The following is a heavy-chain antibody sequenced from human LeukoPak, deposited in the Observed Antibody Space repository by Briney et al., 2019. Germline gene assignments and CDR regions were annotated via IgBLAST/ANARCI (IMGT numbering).Heavy chain of an antibody. Sequence: PSETLSLTCTVSGGSISSSSYYWGWIRQPPGKGLEWIGSIYYSGSTYYNPSPKSRVTISVDTSKNQFSLKLSSVTAADTALYYCARHLNPGRRLLWFGDYYYYYGMDVWGQGTTVTVSS. CDR1: GGSISSSSYY. D-gene: IGHD3-10*01. CDR3: ARHLNPGRRLLWFGDYYYYYGMDV. CDR2: IYYSGST. V-gene: IGHV4-39*01. J-gene: IGHJ6*02.